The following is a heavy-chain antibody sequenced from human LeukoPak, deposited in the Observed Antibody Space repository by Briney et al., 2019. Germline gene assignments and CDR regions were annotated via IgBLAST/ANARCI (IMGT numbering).Heavy chain of an antibody. J-gene: IGHJ3*01. Sequence: GGSLRLSCAASGFTFSSYWMSWVRQAPGKGLECVANIKEDGSEEYYVDSVKGRFPISRDNAKNSLYLQMNSLRAEDTAVYFCARDWLAGNPYHAFDLWGKGTMVTVSS. CDR1: GFTFSSYW. CDR2: IKEDGSEE. CDR3: ARDWLAGNPYHAFDL. D-gene: IGHD3-22*01. V-gene: IGHV3-7*01.